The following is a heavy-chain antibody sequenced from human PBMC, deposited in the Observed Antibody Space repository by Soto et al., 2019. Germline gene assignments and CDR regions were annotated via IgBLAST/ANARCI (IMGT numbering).Heavy chain of an antibody. Sequence: PSETLSLTCTVSGGSISSGNYYWSWTRQPPGKGLQWIGYIYYNGDTYYNPSLKSRATISVDTAMNHFSLKLSSMTAADTAVYFCARGRFAYYYGLDVWGQGXTVTVYS. CDR2: IYYNGDT. D-gene: IGHD3-3*01. CDR3: ARGRFAYYYGLDV. V-gene: IGHV4-30-4*01. CDR1: GGSISSGNYY. J-gene: IGHJ6*02.